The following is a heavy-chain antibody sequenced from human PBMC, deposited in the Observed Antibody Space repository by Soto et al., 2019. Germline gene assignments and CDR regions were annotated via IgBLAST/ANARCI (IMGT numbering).Heavy chain of an antibody. J-gene: IGHJ4*02. Sequence: SVKVSCKASGFTFTSSAVQWVRQARGQRLEWIGWIVVGSGNTNYAQKFQERVTITTDISTSTAYMELRSLRSDDTAVYYCARGNDILTGYYTGFDYWGQGTLVTVSS. CDR3: ARGNDILTGYYTGFDY. CDR1: GFTFTSSA. D-gene: IGHD3-9*01. CDR2: IVVGSGNT. V-gene: IGHV1-58*01.